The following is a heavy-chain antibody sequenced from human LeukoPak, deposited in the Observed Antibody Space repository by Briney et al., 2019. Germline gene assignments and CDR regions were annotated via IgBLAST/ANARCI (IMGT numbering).Heavy chain of an antibody. CDR2: IYPGDSDT. Sequence: GESLKISCRGSGYSFNSFWIGWVRQMPGKGLEWMGIIYPGDSDTRYSPSFQGQVAISADKSISTAYLQWSSLKASDSAMYYCARLRTYGDYALNYWGQGTLVTVSS. J-gene: IGHJ4*02. CDR1: GYSFNSFW. D-gene: IGHD4-17*01. V-gene: IGHV5-51*01. CDR3: ARLRTYGDYALNY.